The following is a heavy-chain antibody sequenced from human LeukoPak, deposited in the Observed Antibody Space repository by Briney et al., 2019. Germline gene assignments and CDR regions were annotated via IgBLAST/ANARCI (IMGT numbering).Heavy chain of an antibody. V-gene: IGHV1-2*02. D-gene: IGHD1-26*01. J-gene: IGHJ4*02. CDR2: INPNSGGT. CDR1: GYTITGYY. Sequence: ASVKVSCKPSGYTITGYYMHWVRQAPGHGLDWMGWINPNSGGTNYAQKFQGRVTMTRDTSISTACMGLSRLRSDDTAVYYCASGRLLDFDYWGQGTLVTVSS. CDR3: ASGRLLDFDY.